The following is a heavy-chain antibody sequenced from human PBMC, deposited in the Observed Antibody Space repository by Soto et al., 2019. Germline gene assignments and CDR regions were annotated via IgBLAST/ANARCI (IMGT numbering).Heavy chain of an antibody. CDR2: SIGGGDTT. Sequence: EVQLLESGGGLVQPGGSLRLSCVASGFTFSTYAMSWVRQAPGKGLEWVSASIGGGDTTYYANSVKGRFTISRDNSKNMLFLQMNSLRVEDTAVYYCAKDSTTYYGYFHYWGQGTLVTVSS. D-gene: IGHD3-10*01. CDR1: GFTFSTYA. J-gene: IGHJ4*02. V-gene: IGHV3-23*01. CDR3: AKDSTTYYGYFHY.